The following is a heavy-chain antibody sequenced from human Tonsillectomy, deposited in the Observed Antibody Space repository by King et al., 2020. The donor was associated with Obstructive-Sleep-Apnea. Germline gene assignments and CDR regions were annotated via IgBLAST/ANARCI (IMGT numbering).Heavy chain of an antibody. Sequence: QLQESGPGLVKPSETLSLTCTVSGGSISSYYWSWIRQPPGKGLEWSGYIYYSGSTNYNPPLKSRVTISVDTSKNQFSLKLCSVTAADPAGYYCAGGGEYSSSPIDYWGQGTLVTVSS. CDR3: AGGGEYSSSPIDY. CDR2: IYYSGST. D-gene: IGHD6-6*01. CDR1: GGSISSYY. J-gene: IGHJ4*02. V-gene: IGHV4-59*01.